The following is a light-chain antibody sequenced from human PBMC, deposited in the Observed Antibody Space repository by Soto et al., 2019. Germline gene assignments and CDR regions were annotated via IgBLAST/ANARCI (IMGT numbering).Light chain of an antibody. CDR2: KVS. CDR1: SSNIGGNKY. V-gene: IGLV2-14*01. Sequence: QSVLTQPASVSGSPGQSITLSCSGSSSNIGGNKYVSWYQQHPGTAPKLMIYKVSKRPSGVSNRFSGSKSGNKASLTISGLQSEDEADYHCSAYTSGRANLFGTGTKLTVL. J-gene: IGLJ1*01. CDR3: SAYTSGRANL.